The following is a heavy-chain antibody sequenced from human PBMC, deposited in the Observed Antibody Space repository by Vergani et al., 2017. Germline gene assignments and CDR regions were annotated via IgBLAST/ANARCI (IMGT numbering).Heavy chain of an antibody. J-gene: IGHJ4*02. CDR2: INPSGGHT. CDR1: GYTFRNYY. Sequence: QVQVVQSGAEVKKSGASVKVSCKTSGYTFRNYYMHWVRQAPGQGLEWMGIINPSGGHTNYAQKFKGRVTMTRAKSTSTVYMELSSLRSEDTAIYYCARGDYGILTGYRYWGQGTLVTVSA. CDR3: ARGDYGILTGYRY. V-gene: IGHV1-46*03. D-gene: IGHD3-9*01.